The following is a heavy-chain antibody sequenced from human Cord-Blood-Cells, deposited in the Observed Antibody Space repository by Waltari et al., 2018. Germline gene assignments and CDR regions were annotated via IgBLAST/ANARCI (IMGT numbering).Heavy chain of an antibody. J-gene: IGHJ2*01. CDR2: IYSGGST. CDR1: GFTVSSNY. CDR3: ARALPGYWYFDL. V-gene: IGHV3-53*01. Sequence: EVQLVESGGGLIQPGGSLRLSCAASGFTVSSNYITWVRQAPGKGLEWVSVIYSGGSTYYADSVKGRFTISRDNSKNTLYLQMNSLRAEDTAVYYCARALPGYWYFDLWGRGTLVTVSS.